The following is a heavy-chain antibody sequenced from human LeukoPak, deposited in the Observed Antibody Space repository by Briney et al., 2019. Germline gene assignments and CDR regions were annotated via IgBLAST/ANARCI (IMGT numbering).Heavy chain of an antibody. V-gene: IGHV3-23*01. CDR1: GFTFSSYA. Sequence: PGGPLRLSCAASGFTFSSYAMSWVRQAPGKGLEWVSAISGSGGSTYYADSVKGRFTISRDNSKNTLYLQMNSLRAEDTAVYYCAKIPPPVTMVRGVSFDYWGQGTLVTVSS. J-gene: IGHJ4*02. CDR2: ISGSGGST. D-gene: IGHD3-10*01. CDR3: AKIPPPVTMVRGVSFDY.